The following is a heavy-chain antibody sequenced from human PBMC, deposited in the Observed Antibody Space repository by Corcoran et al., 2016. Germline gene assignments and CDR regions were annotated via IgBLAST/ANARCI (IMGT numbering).Heavy chain of an antibody. Sequence: QVQLQQWGAGLLKPSETLSLTCAVYGGSFSGYYWSWIRQPPGKGVEWIGEIHHSGSTNYNPSLKSRATISVDTSKNQFTLKLSSVTAADTAVYDRARGLQYSNYNDNWFDPWGQGTLVTVSA. J-gene: IGHJ5*02. D-gene: IGHD4-4*01. CDR1: GGSFSGYY. CDR3: ARGLQYSNYNDNWFDP. V-gene: IGHV4-34*01. CDR2: IHHSGST.